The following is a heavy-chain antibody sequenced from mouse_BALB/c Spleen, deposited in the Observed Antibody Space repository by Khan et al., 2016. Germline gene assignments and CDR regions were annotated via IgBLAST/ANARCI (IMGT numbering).Heavy chain of an antibody. CDR2: ISYSGNT. CDR1: GDSITSGY. CDR3: ARSNRNDAWFAY. D-gene: IGHD2-14*01. Sequence: EVQLPDSVPILSKPSHTLSLTCSVTGDSITSGYWNWIRKFPGNRLEYMGYISYSGNTYYNPFLKSRISITRDTSKNQHYLQLISVTTEDTATYYCARSNRNDAWFAYWGQGTLVTVSA. V-gene: IGHV3-8*02. J-gene: IGHJ3*01.